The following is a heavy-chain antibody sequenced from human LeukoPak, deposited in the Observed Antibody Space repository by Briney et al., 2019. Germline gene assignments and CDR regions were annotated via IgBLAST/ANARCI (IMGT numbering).Heavy chain of an antibody. CDR1: GGSFSGYY. CDR3: ARGGGYASPIGY. CDR2: INHSGST. Sequence: PSETLSLTCAVYGGSFSGYYWSWIRQPPGKGLEWIGEINHSGSTNYNPSLKSRVTISVGTSKNQFSLKLSSVTAADTAVYYCARGGGYASPIGYWGQGALVTVSS. V-gene: IGHV4-34*01. J-gene: IGHJ4*02. D-gene: IGHD5-12*01.